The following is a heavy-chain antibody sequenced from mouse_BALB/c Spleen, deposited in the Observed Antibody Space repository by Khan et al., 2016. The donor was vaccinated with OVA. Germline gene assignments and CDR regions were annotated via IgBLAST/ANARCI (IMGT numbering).Heavy chain of an antibody. D-gene: IGHD1-1*01. Sequence: EVELVESGGGLVQPGGSLKLSCAAPGFTFSSYTMSWVRQTPDKRLEWVAFISHGGSSVYYPDTVKGRFTSSRDNAKNTLYLQMSSLKSEDTAMYYCTRPSTTQYDYGMDYWGQGTSVIVSS. J-gene: IGHJ4*01. V-gene: IGHV5-12-2*01. CDR1: GFTFSSYT. CDR2: ISHGGSSV. CDR3: TRPSTTQYDYGMDY.